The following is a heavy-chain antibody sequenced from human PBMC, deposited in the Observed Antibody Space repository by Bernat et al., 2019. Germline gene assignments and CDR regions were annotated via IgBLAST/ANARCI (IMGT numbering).Heavy chain of an antibody. J-gene: IGHJ4*02. CDR1: GFTFSTYS. CDR2: ISSSSTYI. D-gene: IGHD2-15*01. CDR3: ASRYCSGGSCYSNDY. Sequence: EVQLLVSGGGLVQPGGSLRLSCAASGFTFSTYSMNWVRQAPGKGLEWVASISSSSTYIYYADSVKGRFTVSRDNAKNSLYLQMNSLRVEDTAVYYCASRYCSGGSCYSNDYWGQGTLVTVSS. V-gene: IGHV3-21*01.